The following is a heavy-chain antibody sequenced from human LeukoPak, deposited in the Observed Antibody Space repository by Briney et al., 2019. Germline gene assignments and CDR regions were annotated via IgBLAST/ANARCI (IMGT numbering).Heavy chain of an antibody. D-gene: IGHD2-2*01. V-gene: IGHV1-18*01. Sequence: VASVKVSCKASGYTFTSYGISWVRQAPGQGPEWMGWISAYNGNTNYAQKLQGRVTMTTDTSTSTAYMELRSLRSDDTAVYYCAAASTGNWFDPWGQGTLVTVSS. CDR2: ISAYNGNT. J-gene: IGHJ5*02. CDR1: GYTFTSYG. CDR3: AAASTGNWFDP.